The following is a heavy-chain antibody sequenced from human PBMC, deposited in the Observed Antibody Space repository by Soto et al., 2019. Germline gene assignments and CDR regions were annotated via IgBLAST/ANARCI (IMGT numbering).Heavy chain of an antibody. CDR1: GFTFSSYW. CDR3: ARYGYYDSSGYLPMDV. V-gene: IGHV3-74*01. CDR2: INSDGSST. Sequence: PGGSLRLSCAASGFTFSSYWMHWVRQAPGKGLVWVSRINSDGSSTSYADSVKGRFTISRDNAKNTLYLQMNSLRAEDTAVYYCARYGYYDSSGYLPMDVWGQGTTVTVSS. D-gene: IGHD3-22*01. J-gene: IGHJ6*02.